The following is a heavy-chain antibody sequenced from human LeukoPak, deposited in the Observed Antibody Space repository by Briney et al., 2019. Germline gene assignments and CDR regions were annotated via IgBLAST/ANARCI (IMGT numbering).Heavy chain of an antibody. CDR1: GGTFSGYA. CDR2: IIPIFGTA. J-gene: IGHJ4*02. V-gene: IGHV1-69*05. CDR3: SRYPGSGSYWGDYFYY. D-gene: IGHD1-26*01. Sequence: GASVKVSCKASGGTFSGYAISWVRHAPGQVLEWMGRIIPIFGTANYAQKFQGRVTITTDESTNTAYMELRSLRSEDTAVYYGSRYPGSGSYWGDYFYYWGQGILVTVSS.